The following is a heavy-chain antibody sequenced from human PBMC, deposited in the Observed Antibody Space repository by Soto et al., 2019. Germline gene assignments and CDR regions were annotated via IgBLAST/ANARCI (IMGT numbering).Heavy chain of an antibody. CDR2: INAGNGNT. J-gene: IGHJ4*02. Sequence: QVKLVQSGAEVKKPGASVKVSCKASGYTFTSYAMHWVRQAPGQRLEWMGWINAGNGNTKYSQKFQGRVTITRDTSASTVISKLAGLISEDTALYFGARELNGYLYYCDYWGQGTRVTVSS. CDR3: ARELNGYLYYCDY. V-gene: IGHV1-3*01. D-gene: IGHD5-18*01. CDR1: GYTFTSYA.